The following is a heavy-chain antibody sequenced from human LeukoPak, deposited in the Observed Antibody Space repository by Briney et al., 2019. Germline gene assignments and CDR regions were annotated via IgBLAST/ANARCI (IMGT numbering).Heavy chain of an antibody. Sequence: GGSLRLSCAASGFTFSSYAMHWVRQAPGKGLEWVAVISYDGSNKYYADSVKGRFTISRDNSKNTLYLQMNSLRAEDTAVYYCASGTNLRYFDWLRVDVWGKGTTVTVSS. CDR2: ISYDGSNK. V-gene: IGHV3-30*04. CDR1: GFTFSSYA. D-gene: IGHD3-9*01. J-gene: IGHJ6*04. CDR3: ASGTNLRYFDWLRVDV.